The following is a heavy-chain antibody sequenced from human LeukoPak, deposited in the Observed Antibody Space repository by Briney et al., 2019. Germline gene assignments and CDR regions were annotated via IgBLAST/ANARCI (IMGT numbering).Heavy chain of an antibody. Sequence: ASVKVSCKASGYTFTSYSMNWVRQAPGQGLEWLGWINTNTGNPTYAQGFTGRFVFSLDTSVNTAYLQISSLKAEDTAVYYCARVVHPYDYESSGLTYDAFDIWAKGQWSPSL. CDR2: INTNTGNP. CDR3: ARVVHPYDYESSGLTYDAFDI. J-gene: IGHJ3*02. V-gene: IGHV7-4-1*02. D-gene: IGHD3-22*01. CDR1: GYTFTSYS.